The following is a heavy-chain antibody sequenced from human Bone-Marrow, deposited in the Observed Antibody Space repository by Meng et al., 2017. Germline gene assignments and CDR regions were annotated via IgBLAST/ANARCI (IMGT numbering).Heavy chain of an antibody. CDR3: ATADPTLPNYYDSRSAFDI. CDR1: GYTFTSYD. D-gene: IGHD3-22*01. J-gene: IGHJ3*02. Sequence: SVKVSCKASGYTFTSYDINWVRQATGQGLEWMGGIIPIFGTANYAQKFQGRVTITADKSTSTAYMELSSLRSEDTAVYYCATADPTLPNYYDSRSAFDIWGQGTMVTVSS. CDR2: IIPIFGTA. V-gene: IGHV1-69*06.